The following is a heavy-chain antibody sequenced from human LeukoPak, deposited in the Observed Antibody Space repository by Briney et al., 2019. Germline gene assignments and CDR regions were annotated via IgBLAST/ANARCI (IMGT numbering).Heavy chain of an antibody. CDR3: ARQVGYYGSGSYSSYPDH. Sequence: ASVKVSCKASGYTNTGYYMHWVRQAPGQGLEWMGWINPNSGDSNYAQKFQGRVTMTSDTSISTAYMELSSLSSEDTAVYYCARQVGYYGSGSYSSYPDHWGQGTLVTVSS. D-gene: IGHD3-10*01. CDR2: INPNSGDS. J-gene: IGHJ4*02. V-gene: IGHV1-2*02. CDR1: GYTNTGYY.